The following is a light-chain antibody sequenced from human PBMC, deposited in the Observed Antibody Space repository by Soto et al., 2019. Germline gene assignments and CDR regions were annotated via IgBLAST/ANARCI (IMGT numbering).Light chain of an antibody. V-gene: IGLV1-40*01. CDR3: QSYDSSLISYV. CDR2: GNN. J-gene: IGLJ1*01. Sequence: QSVLTLPPSVSGAPGQRVTISCTGSSSNIGAGYDVHWYQQLPGTAPKLLIYGNNNRPSGVPDRFSGSKSGTSASLAITGLQAEDEADYYCQSYDSSLISYVFGTGTKVTVL. CDR1: SSNIGAGYD.